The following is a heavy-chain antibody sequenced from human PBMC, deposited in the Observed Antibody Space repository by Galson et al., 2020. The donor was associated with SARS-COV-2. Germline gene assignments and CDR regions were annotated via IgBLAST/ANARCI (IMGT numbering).Heavy chain of an antibody. D-gene: IGHD6-13*01. J-gene: IGHJ5*02. CDR1: GGTFTSYP. CDR2: IAPILGTA. V-gene: IGHV1-69*06. Sequence: KISCKAAGGTFTSYPITWVRQAPGQGLAWLGGIAPILGTANYAQKFQGRVTFTADKSTSTAYMELTSLRYEDTAMYYCARVPGGGQQQPLNWFDPWGQGTLVTVSS. CDR3: ARVPGGGQQQPLNWFDP.